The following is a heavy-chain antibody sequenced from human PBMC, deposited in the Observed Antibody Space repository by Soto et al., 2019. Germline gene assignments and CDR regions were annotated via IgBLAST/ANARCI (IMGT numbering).Heavy chain of an antibody. D-gene: IGHD3-10*01. J-gene: IGHJ5*02. Sequence: AASVKVSCKPSGGSFSIYTFNWVRQAPGQGLEWMGGIIPIFGTATYAQKFQGRVTITAEDATSTAYMEVRALRSEDTAVYFCARGVSGSYSSPLDRWGQGTLVTVSS. CDR2: IIPIFGTA. CDR3: ARGVSGSYSSPLDR. V-gene: IGHV1-69*13. CDR1: GGSFSIYT.